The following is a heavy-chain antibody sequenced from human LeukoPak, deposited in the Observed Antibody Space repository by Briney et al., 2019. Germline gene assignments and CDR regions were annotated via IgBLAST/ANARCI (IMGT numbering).Heavy chain of an antibody. CDR3: ARGGYYGSGSNYDY. CDR2: IYYSGST. V-gene: IGHV4-31*03. CDR1: GGSISSGGYY. D-gene: IGHD3-10*01. J-gene: IGHJ4*02. Sequence: PSETLSLTCTVSGGSISSGGYYWSWIRQHPGKGLEWIWYIYYSGSTYYNPSLKSRVTISVDTSKNQFSLKLSSVTAADTAVYYCARGGYYGSGSNYDYWGQGTLVTVSS.